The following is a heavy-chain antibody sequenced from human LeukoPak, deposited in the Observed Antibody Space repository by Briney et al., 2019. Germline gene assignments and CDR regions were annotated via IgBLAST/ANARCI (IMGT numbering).Heavy chain of an antibody. CDR2: IYYSGST. CDR3: ARAVEMAYNFWYFDL. V-gene: IGHV4-39*01. D-gene: IGHD5-24*01. J-gene: IGHJ2*01. Sequence: PSETLSLTCTVSGASISSSSYYWGWIRQPPGKGLEWIGSIYYSGSTYYKSSLKSRVTISVDMSKNQFSLKLSSVTAADTTVYYCARAVEMAYNFWYFDLWGRGTLVTVSS. CDR1: GASISSSSYY.